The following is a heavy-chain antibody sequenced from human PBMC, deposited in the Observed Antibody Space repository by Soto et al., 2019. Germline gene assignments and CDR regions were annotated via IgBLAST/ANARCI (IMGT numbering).Heavy chain of an antibody. Sequence: APVKVSSKASGYTFTGYFIHWLRQAPGQGLEWMGYINPNGGATKYAPRFQGRVTMTSDTSSRTAYMDLSNLTSDDTAVYDCARGGATILAPLPRGPGSLGTVSS. D-gene: IGHD5-12*01. CDR1: GYTFTGYF. CDR3: ARGGATILAPLP. CDR2: INPNGGAT. V-gene: IGHV1-2*02. J-gene: IGHJ5*02.